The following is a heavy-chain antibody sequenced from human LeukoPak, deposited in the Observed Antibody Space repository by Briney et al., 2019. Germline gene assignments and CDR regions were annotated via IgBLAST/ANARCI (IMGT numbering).Heavy chain of an antibody. D-gene: IGHD3-9*01. CDR3: AKGVLLRYFDADYFDY. CDR2: ISWNSGST. J-gene: IGHJ4*02. CDR1: GFTFSSYS. Sequence: PGGSLRLSCAASGFTFSSYSMNWVRQAPGKGLEWVSGISWNSGSTGYADSVKGRFTISRDNAKNSLYLQMNSLRAEDTALYYCAKGVLLRYFDADYFDYWGQGSLVTVSS. V-gene: IGHV3-9*01.